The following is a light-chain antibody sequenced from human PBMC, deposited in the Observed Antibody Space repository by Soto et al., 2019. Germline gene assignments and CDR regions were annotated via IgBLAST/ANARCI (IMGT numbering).Light chain of an antibody. CDR1: QSISSY. J-gene: IGKJ1*01. Sequence: DIPMTQSPSSLSASVGDRVTITCRASQSISSYLNWYQQKPGKAPKLLIYAASSLQSGVPSRFSRSGSGTDFTLTISSLQPEDFATYYCQQSYSTPPFTFGQGTKVEIK. CDR3: QQSYSTPPFT. V-gene: IGKV1-39*01. CDR2: AAS.